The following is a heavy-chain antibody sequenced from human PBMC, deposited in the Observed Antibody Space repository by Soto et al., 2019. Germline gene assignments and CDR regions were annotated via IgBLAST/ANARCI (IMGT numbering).Heavy chain of an antibody. J-gene: IGHJ3*02. D-gene: IGHD2-21*02. CDR2: IYYSGST. V-gene: IGHV4-59*01. CDR3: ARGVVVTATYAFDI. CDR1: GGSISSYY. Sequence: SETLSLTCTVSGGSISSYYWSWIRQPPGKGLEWIGYIYYSGSTNYNPSLKSRVTISVDTSKNQFSLKLSSVTAADTAVYYCARGVVVTATYAFDIWDQGTMVTVAS.